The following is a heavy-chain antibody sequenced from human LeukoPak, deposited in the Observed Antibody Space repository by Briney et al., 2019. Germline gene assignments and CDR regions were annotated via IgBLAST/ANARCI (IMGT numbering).Heavy chain of an antibody. CDR2: IRYDGSNK. V-gene: IGHV3-30*02. CDR3: ASDYDILTGWDFDY. CDR1: GFTFSSYG. Sequence: GGSLRLSCAASGFTFSSYGMHWVRQAPGKGLEWVAFIRYDGSNKYYADSVKGRFTISRDNSKNTLYLQMNSLRAEDTAVYYCASDYDILTGWDFDYWGQGTLVTVSS. D-gene: IGHD3-9*01. J-gene: IGHJ4*02.